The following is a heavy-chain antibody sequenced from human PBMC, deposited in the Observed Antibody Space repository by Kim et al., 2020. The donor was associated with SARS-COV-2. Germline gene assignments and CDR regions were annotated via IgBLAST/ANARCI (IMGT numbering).Heavy chain of an antibody. V-gene: IGHV3-11*05. Sequence: NYADSVKGRFIVPRDNTKNPLYLQVNNLRATDTAVYYCAKDGYDFHSFDSWGQGTLVTVSS. J-gene: IGHJ4*02. CDR3: AKDGYDFHSFDS. D-gene: IGHD5-12*01.